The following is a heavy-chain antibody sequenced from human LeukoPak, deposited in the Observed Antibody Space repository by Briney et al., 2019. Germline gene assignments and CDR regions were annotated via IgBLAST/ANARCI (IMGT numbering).Heavy chain of an antibody. D-gene: IGHD3-10*01. CDR2: TFYRSKWYN. CDR3: AREAGITMVRGVTTVTPYFDY. CDR1: GDSVSSNSGA. V-gene: IGHV6-1*01. J-gene: IGHJ4*02. Sequence: SQTLSLTCAISGDSVSSNSGAWNWIRQSPSRGLEWLGRTFYRSKWYNNYAESVKSRITINPDTSKNQFSLQLNSVTPEDTAVYYCAREAGITMVRGVTTVTPYFDYWGQGTLVTVSS.